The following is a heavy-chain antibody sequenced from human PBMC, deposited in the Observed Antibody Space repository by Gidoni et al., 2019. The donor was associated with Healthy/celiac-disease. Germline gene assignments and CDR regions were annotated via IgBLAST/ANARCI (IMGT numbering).Heavy chain of an antibody. D-gene: IGHD3-3*01. Sequence: EVQLVDSGGGLVKPGGSLRLSCAASEFTFSSYNMNWVRQASGKGLELVSSISGSGDYIYYADSMKGRFTMSRDNAKKSLYLQMNSLRAEDTAVYYCASGGRGATYYDFWSGYYEDSWGQGTLVTVSS. J-gene: IGHJ5*01. CDR3: ASGGRGATYYDFWSGYYEDS. CDR1: EFTFSSYN. V-gene: IGHV3-21*01. CDR2: ISGSGDYI.